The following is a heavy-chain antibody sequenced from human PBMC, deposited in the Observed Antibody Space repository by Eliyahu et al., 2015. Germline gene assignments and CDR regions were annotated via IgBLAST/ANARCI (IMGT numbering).Heavy chain of an antibody. CDR1: GGSTSSSSYY. D-gene: IGHD3-10*01. CDR2: IYYSGST. CDR3: ARGRGPGAGLIKFDY. V-gene: IGHV4-39*02. Sequence: QLQVQESGPGLVTPSETLSLTCNVSGGSTSSSSYYWGWIRQPPGKGLGWIGTIYYSGSTYYNPSLKSRITISVDTSKNSFSLRLTSVTATDTAVYYCARGRGPGAGLIKFDYWGQGTLVTVSS. J-gene: IGHJ4*02.